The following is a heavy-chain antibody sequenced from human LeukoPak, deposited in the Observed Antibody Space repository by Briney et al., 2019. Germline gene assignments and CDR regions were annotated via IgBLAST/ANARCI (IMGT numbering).Heavy chain of an antibody. CDR3: SRTYGDYDYYYGLDV. V-gene: IGHV3-66*01. CDR2: INSDGNT. CDR1: GFTVSNNY. Sequence: PGGSLRLSCAASGFTVSNNYMAWVRRAPGMGLEWVSVINSDGNTYCADSVKGRFTISRDNSKNTLFLQMNSLRAEDTAVYFCSRTYGDYDYYYGLDVWGQGTTVTVSS. J-gene: IGHJ6*02. D-gene: IGHD4-17*01.